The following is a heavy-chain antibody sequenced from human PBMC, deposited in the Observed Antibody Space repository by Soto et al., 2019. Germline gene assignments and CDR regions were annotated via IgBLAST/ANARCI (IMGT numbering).Heavy chain of an antibody. Sequence: QVQVVESGGGAVQPGWSQRLSCAASGFTFSNYGMHWVRQAPGKGLEWVAIISFDGNNKYYSDSVKGRFTISRDNSKNMVFLQRSSLRPEDTAVYYCVKPKEHFYDSSPGETWGQGTPVTVSS. J-gene: IGHJ5*02. CDR1: GFTFSNYG. CDR2: ISFDGNNK. V-gene: IGHV3-30*18. CDR3: VKPKEHFYDSSPGET. D-gene: IGHD3-22*01.